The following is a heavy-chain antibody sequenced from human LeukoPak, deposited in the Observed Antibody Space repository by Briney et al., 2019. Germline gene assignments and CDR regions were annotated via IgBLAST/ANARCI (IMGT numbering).Heavy chain of an antibody. V-gene: IGHV3-23*01. CDR3: AKDDRTTVTTTGVGYYYYSGMDV. D-gene: IGHD4-17*01. J-gene: IGHJ6*02. CDR2: LSGSAGIT. CDR1: GFTFSSSA. Sequence: GGSLRLSCAASGFTFSSSAMSWVRQAPGKGLEWVSALSGSAGITDYADSVKGRFTISRVNSKNTLYLQMNSLRADGTAVYYCAKDDRTTVTTTGVGYYYYSGMDVWGQGTTVTVSS.